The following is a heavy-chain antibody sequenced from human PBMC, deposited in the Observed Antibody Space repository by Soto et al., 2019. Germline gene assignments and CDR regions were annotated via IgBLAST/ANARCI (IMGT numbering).Heavy chain of an antibody. J-gene: IGHJ4*02. CDR3: VRATYFSDSSGYTRCLDY. CDR1: GFTFSSYA. CDR2: SRDKPQGYST. D-gene: IGHD3-22*01. V-gene: IGHV3-72*01. Sequence: QPGGSLRLSCAASGFTFSSYAMSWVRQAPGKGLEWVGRSRDKPQGYSTAYAASVKGRFTTSRDESKNSAYLQMNSLKTEDTAVYYCVRATYFSDSSGYTRCLDYWGQGTLVTVSS.